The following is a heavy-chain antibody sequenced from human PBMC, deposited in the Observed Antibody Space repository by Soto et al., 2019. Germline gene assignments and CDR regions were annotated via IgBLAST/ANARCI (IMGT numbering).Heavy chain of an antibody. D-gene: IGHD6-6*01. V-gene: IGHV3-23*01. J-gene: IGHJ4*02. CDR3: AKVSLATRGFDY. Sequence: EVQLLESGGGLVQPGGSLRLSCAASGFTFSSYAMSWVRQALGKGLEWVSAISGSGGSTYYADSVKGRFTISRDNSKNTLYLQMNSLRAEDTAVYYCAKVSLATRGFDYWGQGTLVTVSS. CDR1: GFTFSSYA. CDR2: ISGSGGST.